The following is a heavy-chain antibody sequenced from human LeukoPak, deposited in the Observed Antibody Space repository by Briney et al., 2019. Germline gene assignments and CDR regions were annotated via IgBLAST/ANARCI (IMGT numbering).Heavy chain of an antibody. CDR3: ARHWQQLALDY. Sequence: SQTLSLTCTVSGGSISSGSYYWSWIRQPAGKGLEWIGRIYTSGSTNYNPSLKSRVTMSVDTSKNQFSLKLSSVTAADTAVYYCARHWQQLALDYWGQGTLVTVSS. CDR2: IYTSGST. J-gene: IGHJ4*02. CDR1: GGSISSGSYY. D-gene: IGHD6-13*01. V-gene: IGHV4-61*02.